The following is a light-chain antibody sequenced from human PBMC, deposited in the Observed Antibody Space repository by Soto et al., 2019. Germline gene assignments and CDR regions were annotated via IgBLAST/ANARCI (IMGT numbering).Light chain of an antibody. Sequence: EIVLTQSPATLSSSPGERATLSCRASQSVSSYLAWYQQKPGQAPRLLIYDASNRATGIPARFSGSGSGTDFTLTISSLEPEDFAVYYCQQRSNWRPSLTFGGGTKVEIK. CDR2: DAS. CDR1: QSVSSY. V-gene: IGKV3-11*01. J-gene: IGKJ4*01. CDR3: QQRSNWRPSLT.